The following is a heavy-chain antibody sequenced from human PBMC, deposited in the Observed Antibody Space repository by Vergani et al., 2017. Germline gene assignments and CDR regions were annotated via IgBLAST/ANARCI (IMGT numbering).Heavy chain of an antibody. V-gene: IGHV3-33*01. CDR3: ARGGYYYYYYMDV. J-gene: IGHJ6*03. Sequence: QVQLVEFGGGVVQPGRYLSLSCAASGFTFSNYGMHWVRQAPGKGLEWVAGIWYDGSNKYYADSVKGRFTISRDNSKNTLYLQMNSLRAEDTAVYYCARGGYYYYYYMDVWGKGTTVTVSS. D-gene: IGHD3-16*01. CDR2: IWYDGSNK. CDR1: GFTFSNYG.